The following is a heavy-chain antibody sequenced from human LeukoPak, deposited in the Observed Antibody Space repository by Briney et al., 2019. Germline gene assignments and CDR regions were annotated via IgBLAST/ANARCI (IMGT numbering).Heavy chain of an antibody. CDR3: AKSGLVGGTYFDY. D-gene: IGHD1-26*01. J-gene: IGHJ4*02. Sequence: PGGSLTLPCAASGFTFSSYAMSWVRQAPGKGLEWVSAISGSGGSTYYADSVKGRFTISRDNSKNTLYLQMNSMRAEDTAVYYCAKSGLVGGTYFDYWGQGTLVTVSS. CDR2: ISGSGGST. V-gene: IGHV3-23*01. CDR1: GFTFSSYA.